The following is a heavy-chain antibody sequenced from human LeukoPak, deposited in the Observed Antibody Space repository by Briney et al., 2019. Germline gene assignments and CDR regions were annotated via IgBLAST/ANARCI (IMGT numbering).Heavy chain of an antibody. V-gene: IGHV3-30*03. Sequence: GGSLRLSCAASGFTFSSYGMHWVRQAPGKGLEWVAVISYDGSNKYYADSVKGRFTISRDNSKNTLYLQMNSLRAEDTAVYYCVRESIRGTRDFDYWGQGTLVTVSS. CDR1: GFTFSSYG. D-gene: IGHD2-21*01. J-gene: IGHJ4*02. CDR2: ISYDGSNK. CDR3: VRESIRGTRDFDY.